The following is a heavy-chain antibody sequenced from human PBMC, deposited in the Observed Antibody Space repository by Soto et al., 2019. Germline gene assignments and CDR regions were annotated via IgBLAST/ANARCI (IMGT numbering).Heavy chain of an antibody. V-gene: IGHV4-4*02. CDR3: ARDRGAMGVGTETFDI. CDR2: IYHSGST. Sequence: SETLSLTCAVSSGSISSSNWWSWVRQPPGKGLEWIGEIYHSGSTNYNPSLKSRVTISVDKSKNQFSLKLSSVTAADTAVYYCARDRGAMGVGTETFDIWGQGTMVTVSS. J-gene: IGHJ3*02. D-gene: IGHD5-18*01. CDR1: SGSISSSNW.